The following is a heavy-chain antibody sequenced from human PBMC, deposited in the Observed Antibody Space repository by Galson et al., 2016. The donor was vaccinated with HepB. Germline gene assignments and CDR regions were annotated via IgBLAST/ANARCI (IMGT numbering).Heavy chain of an antibody. J-gene: IGHJ4*02. V-gene: IGHV4-39*07. CDR1: GASINTTGYY. D-gene: IGHD3-16*02. Sequence: TLSLTCTVSGASINTTGYYWGWIRQAPGKGLEWIGSLYQSGNTNYNPSLRSRVTISVDTSKNHFSLKLNSVTAADAAVYYCSRAGLYDYIWGNFRHRITAFDSWGQGTQVTVSS. CDR3: SRAGLYDYIWGNFRHRITAFDS. CDR2: LYQSGNT.